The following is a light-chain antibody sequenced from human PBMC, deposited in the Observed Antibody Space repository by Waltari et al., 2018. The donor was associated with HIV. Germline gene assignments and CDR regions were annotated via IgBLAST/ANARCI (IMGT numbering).Light chain of an antibody. V-gene: IGLV4-69*01. Sequence: QLVLIQSPSASASLGASVKLTCTLSSGHSSYAIAWHQQQPEKGPRYLMKLNSDGSHSKGDGIPDRFSGSSSGAERYLTISSLQSEDEADYYCQTWDTGILFGGGTKLTVL. CDR2: LNSDGSH. J-gene: IGLJ2*01. CDR3: QTWDTGIL. CDR1: SGHSSYA.